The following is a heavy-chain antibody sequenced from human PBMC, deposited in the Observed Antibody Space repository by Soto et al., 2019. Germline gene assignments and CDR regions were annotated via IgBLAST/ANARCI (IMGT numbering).Heavy chain of an antibody. CDR2: IYSGGRT. V-gene: IGHV4-30-4*01. CDR1: GDSMTSGDYY. J-gene: IGHJ4*02. Sequence: QVQLQESGPGLVKPSQTLSLIFTVSGDSMTSGDYYWTWIRQPPGKGLEWVGYIYSGGRTYYNQSLKSRVSISLDTSKSQFSLTMTSVTAADTAMYYWARGPIFAYWGQGTLVTVSS. CDR3: ARGPIFAY.